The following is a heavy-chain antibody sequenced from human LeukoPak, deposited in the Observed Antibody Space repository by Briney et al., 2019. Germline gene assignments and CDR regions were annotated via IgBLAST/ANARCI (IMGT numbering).Heavy chain of an antibody. D-gene: IGHD4-23*01. CDR1: GDSISRYY. CDR3: AMTTGVTLPTL. J-gene: IGHJ4*02. Sequence: SETLSLTCTVSGDSISRYYWSWIRQPPGRGLEWIGYMHHSGSTSYNPSLKSRVTISLDTSKNQLSLRFSSVTAADTAVYYCAMTTGVTLPTLWGQGTVVTVSS. V-gene: IGHV4-59*08. CDR2: MHHSGST.